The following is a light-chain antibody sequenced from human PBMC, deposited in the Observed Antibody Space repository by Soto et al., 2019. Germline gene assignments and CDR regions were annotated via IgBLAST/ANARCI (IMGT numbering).Light chain of an antibody. CDR2: DVS. J-gene: IGLJ2*01. Sequence: QSALTQPASVSGSPGQSITISCTGTSSDVGGYNYVSWYQHHPGKAPKLMIYDVSNRPSGVSNRFSGSKSGNTASVTISGLQAEDEADYYCSSYTSSSALVFGGGTKLTVL. CDR3: SSYTSSSALV. CDR1: SSDVGGYNY. V-gene: IGLV2-14*03.